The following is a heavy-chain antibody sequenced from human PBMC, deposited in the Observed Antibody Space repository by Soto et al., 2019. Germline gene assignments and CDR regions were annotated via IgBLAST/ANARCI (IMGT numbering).Heavy chain of an antibody. V-gene: IGHV3-30*18. CDR1: GFDFNTYG. Sequence: QVQLVQSGGGVVQPGRSLRLSCAASGFDFNTYGLHWVRQAPGKGLEWVACISFDGGNQYYADSVKGRFTISRDKSNNTLYLQMNGLGAEDTATYYCAKDSSVTAAGSGGWFDPWGQGTLVIVSS. J-gene: IGHJ5*02. CDR2: ISFDGGNQ. CDR3: AKDSSVTAAGSGGWFDP. D-gene: IGHD6-13*01.